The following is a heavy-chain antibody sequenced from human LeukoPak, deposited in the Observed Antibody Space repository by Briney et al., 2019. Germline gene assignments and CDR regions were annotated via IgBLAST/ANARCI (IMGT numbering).Heavy chain of an antibody. Sequence: SETLSLTCTVSSGSISSNYWTWIRQPPGKGLEWIGHIYYSGSTNYNPSLKSRVTISVDTSKNQFSLKLSSVTAADTAVYYCARASLAGPNWFDPWGQGTLVTVSS. CDR3: ARASLAGPNWFDP. V-gene: IGHV4-59*01. J-gene: IGHJ5*02. CDR1: SGSISSNY. D-gene: IGHD6-19*01. CDR2: IYYSGST.